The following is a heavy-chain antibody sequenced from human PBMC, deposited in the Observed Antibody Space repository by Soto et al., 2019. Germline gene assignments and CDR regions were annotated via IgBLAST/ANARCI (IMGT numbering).Heavy chain of an antibody. D-gene: IGHD3-22*01. CDR2: ISGSGDST. V-gene: IGHV3-23*01. Sequence: EVQLLESGGGFVQPGGSLRLSCAASGITFSNYAMSWVRQAPGKGLEWVSVISGSGDSTYYAESVKGRFTISRDNSKNTLQLQMNNLGAEDTALYYCATRNYYDSTGYYYWYYFDFWGQGTLVTVSS. CDR1: GITFSNYA. CDR3: ATRNYYDSTGYYYWYYFDF. J-gene: IGHJ4*02.